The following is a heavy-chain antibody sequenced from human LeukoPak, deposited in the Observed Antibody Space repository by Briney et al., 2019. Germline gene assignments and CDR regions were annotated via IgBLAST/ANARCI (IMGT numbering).Heavy chain of an antibody. CDR3: ARFQEQNSVPSPTMPPYYFGMDV. D-gene: IGHD5-12*01. V-gene: IGHV1-18*01. CDR2: IGLRNGDT. CDR1: GYIYTTYG. J-gene: IGHJ6*02. Sequence: ASVKVSCKASGYIYTTYGITWVRQAPGQGLEWMGWIGLRNGDTKYPGKFQGRISMTTDTSTTTAFMELRSLRSDDTAVYYCARFQEQNSVPSPTMPPYYFGMDVWGQGTTVTVSS.